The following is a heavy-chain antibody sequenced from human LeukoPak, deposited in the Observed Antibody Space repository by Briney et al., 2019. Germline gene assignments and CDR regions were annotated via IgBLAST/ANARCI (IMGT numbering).Heavy chain of an antibody. CDR3: ASLRHTDI. CDR2: IDPDGDT. CDR1: GLTFSTYW. V-gene: IGHV3-74*01. J-gene: IGHJ3*02. Sequence: PGGSLRLSCAASGLTFSTYWMHWVRQAPGKGLVWVSRIDPDGDTVYVDSVRGRFTVSRDNAKNTLYLQMNSLRVEDTAVYYCASLRHTDIWGQGTTVTVSP. D-gene: IGHD6-6*01.